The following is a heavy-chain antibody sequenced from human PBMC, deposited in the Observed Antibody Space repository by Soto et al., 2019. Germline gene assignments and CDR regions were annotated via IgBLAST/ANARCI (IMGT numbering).Heavy chain of an antibody. CDR2: IYYSGST. CDR1: GGSISSSSYY. J-gene: IGHJ4*02. Sequence: SETLSLTCTVSGGSISSSSYYWGRIRQPPGKGLEWIGSIYYSGSTYYNPSLKSRVTVSVDTSKNQFSLKLSSVTAADTAVYYCARHALVYSSGIYYFDYWGQGTLDTVSS. V-gene: IGHV4-39*01. D-gene: IGHD6-19*01. CDR3: ARHALVYSSGIYYFDY.